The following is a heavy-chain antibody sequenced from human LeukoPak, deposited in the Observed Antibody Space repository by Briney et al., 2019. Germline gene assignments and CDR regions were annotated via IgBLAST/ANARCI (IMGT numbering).Heavy chain of an antibody. CDR2: ITGGAVST. J-gene: IGHJ4*02. V-gene: IGHV3-23*01. Sequence: GGSLRLSCAASGFTFTNYAMSWVRQAPGKGLAWVSTITGGAVSTYYAGSVKGRFTISRDNSRNTLFLQMNSLRAEDTAIYYCANNDISSLLYWGQGTLVTVSS. D-gene: IGHD6-13*01. CDR1: GFTFTNYA. CDR3: ANNDISSLLY.